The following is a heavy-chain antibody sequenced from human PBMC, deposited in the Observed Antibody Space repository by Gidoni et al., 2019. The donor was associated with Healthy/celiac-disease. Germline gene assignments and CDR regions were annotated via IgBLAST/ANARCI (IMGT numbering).Heavy chain of an antibody. J-gene: IGHJ5*02. CDR2: GTA. Sequence: GTANYAQKFQGRVTITADESTSTAYMELSSLRSEDTAVYYCARGLPFPHNEVRGPNWFDPWGQGTLVTVSS. CDR3: ARGLPFPHNEVRGPNWFDP. D-gene: IGHD3-10*01. V-gene: IGHV1-69*01.